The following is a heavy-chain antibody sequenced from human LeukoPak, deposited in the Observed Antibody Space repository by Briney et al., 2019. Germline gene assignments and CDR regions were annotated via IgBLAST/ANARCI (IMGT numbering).Heavy chain of an antibody. J-gene: IGHJ6*03. CDR3: ARQADCSGGSCYGYYYYYYMDV. Sequence: HGESLKISCKGSGYSFTSYWIGWVRQMPGKGLEWMGIIYPGDSDTRYSPSFQGQVTISADKSISTAYLQWSSLKASDTAMYYCARQADCSGGSCYGYYYYYYMDVWGKGTTVTVSS. CDR1: GYSFTSYW. D-gene: IGHD2-15*01. V-gene: IGHV5-51*01. CDR2: IYPGDSDT.